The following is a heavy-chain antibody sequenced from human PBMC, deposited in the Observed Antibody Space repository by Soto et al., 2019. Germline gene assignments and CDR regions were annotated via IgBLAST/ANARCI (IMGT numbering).Heavy chain of an antibody. CDR1: GFTSHDYA. CDR2: IYWGSNKI. CDR3: VKDVSPGGADV. Sequence: EVQLVESGGGLVQPGRSLRLSCVASGFTSHDYAMHWVRRTPGKGLEWVSGIYWGSNKIDYADSVKGRFTISRDNAKNSLFLQMNSLSADDTALYYCVKDVSPGGADVWGQGTTVTVSS. J-gene: IGHJ6*02. V-gene: IGHV3-9*02. D-gene: IGHD3-10*01.